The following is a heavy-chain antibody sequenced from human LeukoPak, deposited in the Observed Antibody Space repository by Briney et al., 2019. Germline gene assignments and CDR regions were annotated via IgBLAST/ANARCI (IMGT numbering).Heavy chain of an antibody. D-gene: IGHD3-16*01. CDR1: GFTFSKSW. J-gene: IGHJ6*02. V-gene: IGHV3-7*01. CDR3: ATYSHWVAGDV. CDR2: MNEDGSEK. Sequence: GGSLRLSCAASGFTFSKSWMSWVRQAPGKGLEWVANMNEDGSEKDYVDSAKGRFTISRDNARKSLYLQMSSLRAEDTAVYYCATYSHWVAGDVWGQGTTVTVSS.